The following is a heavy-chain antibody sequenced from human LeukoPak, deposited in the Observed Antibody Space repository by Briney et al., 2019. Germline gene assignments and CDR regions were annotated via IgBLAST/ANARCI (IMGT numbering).Heavy chain of an antibody. CDR1: GGSISSGSYY. CDR2: IYYSAST. V-gene: IGHV4-39*01. CDR3: ARLRDGYNYVGY. Sequence: SETLSLTCTVSGGSISSGSYYWGWIRQPPGKGLEWIGSIYYSASTYYNPSLKSRVTISVDTSKNQFSLKLSSVTAADTAVYYCARLRDGYNYVGYWGQGTLVTVSS. J-gene: IGHJ4*02. D-gene: IGHD5-24*01.